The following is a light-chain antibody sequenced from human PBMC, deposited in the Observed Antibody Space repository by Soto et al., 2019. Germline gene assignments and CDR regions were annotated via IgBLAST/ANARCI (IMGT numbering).Light chain of an antibody. Sequence: DIQMTQSPSSVSASVGDRVTITCRASQGISSWLAWYQQKPGKAPKLLIYAASSLQSGVPSRFGGSGSGKEFTLTISSLQSEDFAVYYCQQYNNWPWTFGKGNKVDIK. J-gene: IGKJ1*01. CDR1: QGISSW. CDR2: AAS. V-gene: IGKV1-12*02. CDR3: QQYNNWPWT.